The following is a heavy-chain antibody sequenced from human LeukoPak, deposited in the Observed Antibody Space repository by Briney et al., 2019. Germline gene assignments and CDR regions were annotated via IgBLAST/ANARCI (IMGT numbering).Heavy chain of an antibody. V-gene: IGHV1-46*01. D-gene: IGHD3-16*01. CDR2: INPSSGST. J-gene: IGHJ4*02. CDR3: ARGWGLRLGELLDPVDS. CDR1: GYTFTSYY. Sequence: ASVKVSCKASGYTFTSYYMHWVRQAPGQGLEWMGIINPSSGSTRYAQRFQGRVTMTRDMSTSTVYMDLNSLRSADTAVYYCARGWGLRLGELLDPVDSWGQGSLVTVSS.